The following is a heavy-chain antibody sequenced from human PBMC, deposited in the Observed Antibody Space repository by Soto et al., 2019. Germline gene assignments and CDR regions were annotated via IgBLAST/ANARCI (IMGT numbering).Heavy chain of an antibody. J-gene: IGHJ4*02. CDR1: GFTFSNYA. CDR2: ASSDGSHK. CDR3: AEGDYRTPLAYIDC. D-gene: IGHD4-17*01. Sequence: PGGSLTLSCAASGFTFSNYAMHWGRQTPGKGLEWVAVASSDGSHKFYADSVKGRFAISRDNSKSILFLQMNSLTPEDTAMYYCAEGDYRTPLAYIDCWGXGTLVNVSS. V-gene: IGHV3-30*09.